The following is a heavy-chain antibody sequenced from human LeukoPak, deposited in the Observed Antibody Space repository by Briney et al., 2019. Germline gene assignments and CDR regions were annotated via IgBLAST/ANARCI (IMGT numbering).Heavy chain of an antibody. CDR1: GGTFSSYA. CDR2: IIPILGIA. Sequence: ASVKVSCKASGGTFSSYAISWVRQAPGQGLEWMGRIIPILGIANYAQKFQGRVTITADKSTSTAYMELSSLRSEDTAVYYCARPYYDILTGPKSGDAFDIWGHGTMVTVSS. V-gene: IGHV1-69*04. CDR3: ARPYYDILTGPKSGDAFDI. D-gene: IGHD3-9*01. J-gene: IGHJ3*02.